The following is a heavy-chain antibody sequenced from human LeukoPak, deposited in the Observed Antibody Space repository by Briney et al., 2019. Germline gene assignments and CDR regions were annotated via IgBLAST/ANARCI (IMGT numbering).Heavy chain of an antibody. V-gene: IGHV1-2*02. CDR3: ARVPTGTTEVDY. Sequence: ASVKVSCKASGYTFTGYYMHWVRQAPGQGLEWMGWINPNSGGTNYAQKFQGRVTMTRDTSISTAYMELSRLRSDDTAVYYCARVPTGTTEVDYWGQGTLVTVPS. D-gene: IGHD1-1*01. J-gene: IGHJ4*02. CDR2: INPNSGGT. CDR1: GYTFTGYY.